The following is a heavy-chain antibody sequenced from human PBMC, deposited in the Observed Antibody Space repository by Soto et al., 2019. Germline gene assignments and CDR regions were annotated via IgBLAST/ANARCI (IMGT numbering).Heavy chain of an antibody. J-gene: IGHJ4*02. CDR2: ISGSGGST. D-gene: IGHD3-3*01. V-gene: IGHV3-23*01. Sequence: EVQLLESGGGLVQPGGSLRLSCAASGFTFSSYAMSWVRQAPGKGLEWVSAISGSGGSTYYADSVKGRFTISRDNSKNTLYLQMNSLRAEDTAVYYCAKLPPSEFLEWLLYYFDYWGQGTLVTVSS. CDR1: GFTFSSYA. CDR3: AKLPPSEFLEWLLYYFDY.